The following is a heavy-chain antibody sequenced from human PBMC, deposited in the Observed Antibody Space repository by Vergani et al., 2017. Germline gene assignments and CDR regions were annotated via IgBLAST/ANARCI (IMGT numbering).Heavy chain of an antibody. Sequence: QITLKESGPALVKPTQTLTLTCTFSGFSLSTSGMCVSWIRQPPGKALEWLALMDGADDKYYSTSLKTRLTISKDTSKNQLDLTMTNMDPVDTATYYCARKALRDYYMYFWDEATTVTVSS. CDR2: MDGADDK. CDR1: GFSLSTSGMC. CDR3: ARKALRDYYMYF. J-gene: IGHJ6*03. V-gene: IGHV2-70*01.